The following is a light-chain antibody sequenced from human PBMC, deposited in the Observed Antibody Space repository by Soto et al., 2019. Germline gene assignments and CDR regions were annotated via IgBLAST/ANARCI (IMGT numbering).Light chain of an antibody. CDR1: QSVSSN. J-gene: IGKJ4*01. Sequence: EIVMTQSPVTLSVSPGERATLSCRASQSVSSNLAWYQQKPGQSPRLLMYGASTRATGIPARFSGSRSETEFTLTISSLQSEDFAVYYCQQYNNWPLTFGGGTKVEIK. CDR3: QQYNNWPLT. CDR2: GAS. V-gene: IGKV3-15*01.